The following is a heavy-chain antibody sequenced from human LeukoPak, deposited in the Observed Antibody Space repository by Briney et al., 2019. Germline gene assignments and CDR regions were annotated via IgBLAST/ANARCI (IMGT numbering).Heavy chain of an antibody. J-gene: IGHJ4*02. Sequence: LSETLSLTCIVHGGTFSGHFWSWFRQPPGGGLEWIGEISHVGSPNYSPSVKSRITIVVDTSNNHFSLELRSVTAADTAMYYCARGSRRLAYYGSGARLPFDSWGQGTLVSVSS. CDR2: ISHVGSP. V-gene: IGHV4-34*01. D-gene: IGHD3-10*01. CDR1: GGTFSGHF. CDR3: ARGSRRLAYYGSGARLPFDS.